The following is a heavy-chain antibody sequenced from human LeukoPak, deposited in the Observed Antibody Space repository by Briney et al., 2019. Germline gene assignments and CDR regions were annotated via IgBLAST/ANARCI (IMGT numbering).Heavy chain of an antibody. J-gene: IGHJ4*02. CDR3: AKVRGTYYYGSGSYGEGFFNY. Sequence: GRALRLSCAASGFTFSSYGMHWVRQAPGKGLEWVAVISYDGSNKDYADSVKGRFTISRDNSKNTEYLQMNSLRAEDTAVYYCAKVRGTYYYGSGSYGEGFFNYWGQGTLVTVSS. CDR2: ISYDGSNK. D-gene: IGHD3-10*01. V-gene: IGHV3-30*18. CDR1: GFTFSSYG.